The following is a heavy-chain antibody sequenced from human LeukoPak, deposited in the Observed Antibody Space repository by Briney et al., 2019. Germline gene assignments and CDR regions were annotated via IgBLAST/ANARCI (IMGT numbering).Heavy chain of an antibody. CDR3: ARHREDIVVVPFDY. J-gene: IGHJ4*02. Sequence: PSETLSLTCTVSGGSISSSSYYWGWIRQPPGKGLEWSGSIYYSWNTYYNPSLKSRVTISVDKSKNQFSLRLGSVTAADTAVYYCARHREDIVVVPFDYWGQGTLVTVPS. D-gene: IGHD2-2*01. CDR2: IYYSWNT. CDR1: GGSISSSSYY. V-gene: IGHV4-39*01.